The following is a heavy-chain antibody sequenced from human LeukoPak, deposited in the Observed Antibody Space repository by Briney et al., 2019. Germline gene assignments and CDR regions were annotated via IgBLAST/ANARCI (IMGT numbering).Heavy chain of an antibody. CDR2: RLFTGSA. V-gene: IGHV4-59*01. CDR1: GGSINNYY. Sequence: SETLSLTCTVSGGSINNYYCSWIRQSPGKGLEWIGSRLFTGSASYNSSLRSRATISMGTSKNQFSLKLTSVTAADTAVYYCARAGYCSSTSCPLLAYYFDYWGQGTLVTVSS. CDR3: ARAGYCSSTSCPLLAYYFDY. J-gene: IGHJ4*02. D-gene: IGHD2-2*01.